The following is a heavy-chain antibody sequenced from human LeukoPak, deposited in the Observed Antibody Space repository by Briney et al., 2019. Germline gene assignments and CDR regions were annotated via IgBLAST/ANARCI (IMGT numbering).Heavy chain of an antibody. Sequence: SSETLSLTCTVSGGSISSYYWSWIRQPAGKGLEWIGRIYTSGSTNCNPSLKSRVTMSVDTSKNQFSLKLSSVTAADTAVYYCARERLYDYVWGSYPYDAFDIWGQGTMVTVSS. V-gene: IGHV4-4*07. CDR1: GGSISSYY. CDR3: ARERLYDYVWGSYPYDAFDI. CDR2: IYTSGST. D-gene: IGHD3-16*01. J-gene: IGHJ3*02.